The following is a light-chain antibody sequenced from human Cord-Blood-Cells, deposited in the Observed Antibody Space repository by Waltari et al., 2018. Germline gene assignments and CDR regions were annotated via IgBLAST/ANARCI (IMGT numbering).Light chain of an antibody. V-gene: IGKV4-1*01. Sequence: DIVMTQSPDSLAVSLGERATINCKSSQSVLYSSNNKNYLAWYQQKPGQPPKLLIYRASTREYGVPDRFSGSGSGTDFTLTISSLQAEDVAVYYCQQYYSTPTFGGGTKVEIK. CDR1: QSVLYSSNNKNY. CDR3: QQYYSTPT. CDR2: RAS. J-gene: IGKJ4*01.